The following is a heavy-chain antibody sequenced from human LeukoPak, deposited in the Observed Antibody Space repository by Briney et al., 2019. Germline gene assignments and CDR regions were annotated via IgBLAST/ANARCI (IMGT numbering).Heavy chain of an antibody. CDR3: ARAVDSYGYSESYYFDY. V-gene: IGHV4-30-2*01. CDR1: GGSISSGGYS. CDR2: IYHSGST. J-gene: IGHJ4*02. Sequence: SETLSLTCAVSGGSISSGGYSWSWIRQPPGTGLEWIGYIYHSGSTYYNPSLKSRVTISVDRSKNQFSLKLSSVTAADTAVYYCARAVDSYGYSESYYFDYWGQGTLVTVSS. D-gene: IGHD5-18*01.